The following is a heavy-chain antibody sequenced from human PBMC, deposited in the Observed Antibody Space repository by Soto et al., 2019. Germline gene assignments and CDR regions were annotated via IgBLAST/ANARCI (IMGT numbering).Heavy chain of an antibody. CDR3: ARDRMVGANRGLAFDI. D-gene: IGHD1-26*01. CDR2: ISAYNGNT. J-gene: IGHJ3*02. Sequence: GASVKVSCKASGGTFSSYANSWVGHAPGQGLEWMGWISAYNGNTNYAQKLQGRVTMTTDTSTSTAYMELRSLRSDDTAVYYCARDRMVGANRGLAFDIWGQGTMVTVSS. V-gene: IGHV1-18*01. CDR1: GGTFSSYA.